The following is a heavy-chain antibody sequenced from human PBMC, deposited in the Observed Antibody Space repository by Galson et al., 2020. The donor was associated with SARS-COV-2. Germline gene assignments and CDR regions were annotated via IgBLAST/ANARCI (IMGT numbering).Heavy chain of an antibody. CDR3: ARDGRAYWNYYHGMDD. Sequence: TGGSLRLSCAASGFTVSDNYMCWVRPAPGKGLEWVSGIYSGGTTYYADSVQGRFTISRDNTKNTLHLQMNSLRAEDTAVYYCARDGRAYWNYYHGMDDWGQGTTVTVSS. J-gene: IGHJ6*02. CDR1: GFTVSDNY. D-gene: IGHD3-16*01. CDR2: IYSGGTT. V-gene: IGHV3-66*01.